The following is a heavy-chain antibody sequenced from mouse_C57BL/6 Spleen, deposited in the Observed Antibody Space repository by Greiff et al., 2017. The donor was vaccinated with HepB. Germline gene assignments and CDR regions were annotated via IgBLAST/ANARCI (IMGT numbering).Heavy chain of an antibody. CDR2: IDPSDSYT. J-gene: IGHJ2*01. D-gene: IGHD1-1*01. CDR3: ARSGGYGSPFDY. V-gene: IGHV1-59*01. Sequence: QVQLKQPGAELVRPGTSVKLSCKASGYTFTSYWMHWVKQRPGQGLEWIGVIDPSDSYTNYNQKFKGKATLTVDTSSSTAYMQLSSLTSEDSAVYYCARSGGYGSPFDYWGQGTTLTVSS. CDR1: GYTFTSYW.